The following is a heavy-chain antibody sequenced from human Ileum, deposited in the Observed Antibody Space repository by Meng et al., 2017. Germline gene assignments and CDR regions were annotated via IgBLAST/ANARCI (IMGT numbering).Heavy chain of an antibody. D-gene: IGHD2-15*01. J-gene: IGHJ4*02. V-gene: IGHV4-4*02. CDR3: VRHGGKYFDS. CDR1: CGSISSSFY. CDR2: IYLAGSP. Sequence: QVPLLESVPGLVEPAGTLPLTCTFSCGSISSSFYWSWVRQSPGKGLEWIGQIYLAGSPNYNPSLESRVTISVDKSKNQFSLRLTSVTAADTAIFYCVRHGGKYFDSWGQGTLVTVSS.